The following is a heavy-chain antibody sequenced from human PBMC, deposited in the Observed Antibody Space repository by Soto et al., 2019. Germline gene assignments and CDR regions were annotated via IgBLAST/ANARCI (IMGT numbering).Heavy chain of an antibody. J-gene: IGHJ6*02. CDR3: ARRTETYYYGMDV. V-gene: IGHV5-10-1*01. D-gene: IGHD4-17*01. CDR2: IDPSDSYI. Sequence: PGESLKISCKGSGYIFTTYWINWVRQMPGKGLEWMGRIDPSDSYINYSPSFQGHVTISIDKPISTAYLQWSSLKASDTAIYYCARRTETYYYGMDVWGQGTTVTVSS. CDR1: GYIFTTYW.